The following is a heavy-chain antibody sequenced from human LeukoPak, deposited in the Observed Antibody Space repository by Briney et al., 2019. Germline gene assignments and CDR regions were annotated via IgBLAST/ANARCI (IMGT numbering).Heavy chain of an antibody. D-gene: IGHD4-17*01. Sequence: SETLSLTCTVSGGSISSSSHYWGWIRQPPGKGLEWIGSIYYSGATYYNPSPKSRVTISVDTSKNQFSLKLSSVTAADTAVYHCARHSSVTTFVFDYWGQGTPVTVSS. J-gene: IGHJ4*02. V-gene: IGHV4-39*01. CDR2: IYYSGAT. CDR1: GGSISSSSHY. CDR3: ARHSSVTTFVFDY.